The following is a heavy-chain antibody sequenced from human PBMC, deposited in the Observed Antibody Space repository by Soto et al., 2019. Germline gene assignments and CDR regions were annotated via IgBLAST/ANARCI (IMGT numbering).Heavy chain of an antibody. V-gene: IGHV4-39*01. CDR2: IYYSGST. CDR3: GSQFYGDSVPYYDSLDG. CDR1: VASIISNSYS. Sequence: SETLSLTRSVPVASIISNSYSWVWIRQPPGKGLAWIGPIYYSGSTYYNPSLKSRVTMSVDTSMNQFSVKLTSEAAADTAVYFCGSQFYGDSVPYYDSLDGGGQGTTVTVSS. J-gene: IGHJ6*02. D-gene: IGHD4-17*01.